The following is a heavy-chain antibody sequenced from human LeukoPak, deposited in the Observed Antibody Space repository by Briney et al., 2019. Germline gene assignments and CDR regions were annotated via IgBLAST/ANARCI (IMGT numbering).Heavy chain of an antibody. CDR2: IYPGDSDT. D-gene: IGHD6-13*01. J-gene: IGHJ6*02. Sequence: GESLKISCKGSGYSFTSYWIGWVRQVPGKGLEWMGIIYPGDSDTRYSPSFQGQVTISADKSISTAYLQWSSLKASDTAMYYCARLRYSSSWPPHGMDAWGQGTTVTVSS. CDR1: GYSFTSYW. V-gene: IGHV5-51*01. CDR3: ARLRYSSSWPPHGMDA.